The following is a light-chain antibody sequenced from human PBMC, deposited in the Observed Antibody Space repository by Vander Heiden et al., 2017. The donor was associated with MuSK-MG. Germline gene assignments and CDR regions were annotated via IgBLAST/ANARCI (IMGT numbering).Light chain of an antibody. CDR2: AAS. Sequence: DIQMTQSPSSLSASVGDRVTITCRASQSISSYLNWYQQKPGKAPKLLIYAASSLQSGVPSRFTGSGSGTDFTLTISRLQPEDFATYYCQQSDSTLPTFGPGTKVEIK. CDR1: QSISSY. J-gene: IGKJ1*01. V-gene: IGKV1-39*01. CDR3: QQSDSTLPT.